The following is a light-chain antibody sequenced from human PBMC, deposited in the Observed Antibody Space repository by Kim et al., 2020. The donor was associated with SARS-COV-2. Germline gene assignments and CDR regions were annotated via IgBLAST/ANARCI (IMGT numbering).Light chain of an antibody. CDR3: SAWDSSLRAWV. CDR2: RDN. J-gene: IGLJ3*02. Sequence: RHTSTLTCTGNSNNVGNQATTWPQHHQGHPPKLLSHRDNNRSTGISERFCASRSGSTASQTITGLQPEDEADYYCSAWDSSLRAWVFGGGTQLTVL. V-gene: IGLV10-54*04. CDR1: SNNVGNQA.